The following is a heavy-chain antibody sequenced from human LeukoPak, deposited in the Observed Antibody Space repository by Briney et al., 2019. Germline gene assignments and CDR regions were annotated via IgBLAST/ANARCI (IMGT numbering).Heavy chain of an antibody. D-gene: IGHD6-13*01. CDR2: INPNSGGT. V-gene: IGHV1-2*02. CDR3: ASGRIAAAALLFDY. CDR1: GYTFTGYY. Sequence: ASVKLSCKASGYTFTGYYMRWVRQAPGQGLEWMGWINPNSGGTNYAQKFQGRVTMTRDTSISTAYMELSRLRSDDTAVYYCASGRIAAAALLFDYWGQGTLVTVSS. J-gene: IGHJ4*02.